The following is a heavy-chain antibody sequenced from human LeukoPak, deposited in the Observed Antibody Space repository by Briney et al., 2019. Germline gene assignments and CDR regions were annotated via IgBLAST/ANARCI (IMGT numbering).Heavy chain of an antibody. D-gene: IGHD6-19*01. V-gene: IGHV3-23*01. CDR3: ARSRQWLLDAFAI. J-gene: IGHJ3*02. CDR2: ISASGINT. Sequence: GGSLRLSCAASGFSFSSYGMSWVRQAPGKGLQWVSGISASGINTYYADSVKGRFTISRDHSRDTLYLQMNSLRVEDMAVYYCARSRQWLLDAFAIWGQGTVVTVSS. CDR1: GFSFSSYG.